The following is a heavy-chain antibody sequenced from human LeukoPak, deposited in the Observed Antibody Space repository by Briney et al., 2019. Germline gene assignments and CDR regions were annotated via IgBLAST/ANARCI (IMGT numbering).Heavy chain of an antibody. J-gene: IGHJ6*03. CDR2: ISSGSTDM. CDR1: GFTFSRYT. V-gene: IGHV3-21*01. D-gene: IGHD5-12*01. Sequence: GGSLRLFCAGSGFTFSRYTMNWVRQAPGKGLELVSSISSGSTDMYYADSVKGRFTISRDNAKNSVYLQMNSLRAEDTAVYYCARDRRGGYENYYYYYTDVWGKGTTVTVSS. CDR3: ARDRRGGYENYYYYYTDV.